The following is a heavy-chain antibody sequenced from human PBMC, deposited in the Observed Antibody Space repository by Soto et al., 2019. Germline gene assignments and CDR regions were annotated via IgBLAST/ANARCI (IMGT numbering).Heavy chain of an antibody. CDR1: GGTFSSYA. D-gene: IGHD5-18*01. CDR2: IIPIFGTA. CDR3: ARARDTAMVTAYYYYGMDV. Sequence: SVKVSCKASGGTFSSYAISWVRQAPGQGLEWMGGIIPIFGTANYAQKFQGRVTITADESTSTAYMELSSLRSEDTAVYYCARARDTAMVTAYYYYGMDVWGQGTTVTVSS. J-gene: IGHJ6*02. V-gene: IGHV1-69*13.